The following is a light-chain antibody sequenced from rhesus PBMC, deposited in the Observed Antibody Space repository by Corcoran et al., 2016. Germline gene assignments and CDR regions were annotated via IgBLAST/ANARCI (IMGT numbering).Light chain of an antibody. CDR1: QGISSW. J-gene: IGKJ2*01. CDR2: RES. V-gene: IGKV1-21*01. Sequence: DVQMTQSPSSLSASVGDRVTITCRASQGISSWLAWYQQKPGKAPKLLIYRESSLQRGVPSRFSGSGSGTDFTLTISSLQSEDFATYFCQQDKNVQYSFGQGAKVEI. CDR3: QQDKNVQYS.